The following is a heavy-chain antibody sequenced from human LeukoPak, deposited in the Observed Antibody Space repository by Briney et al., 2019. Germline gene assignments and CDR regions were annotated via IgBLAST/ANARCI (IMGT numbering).Heavy chain of an antibody. CDR1: GGSFGGYY. D-gene: IGHD4-17*01. V-gene: IGHV4-34*01. J-gene: IGHJ4*02. CDR3: ARRRRHYGDYATFDY. Sequence: PSETLSLTCAVYGGSFGGYYWSWIRQPPGKGLEWIGEINHSGSTNYNPSLKSRVTISVDTSKNQFSLKLSSVTAADTAVYYCARRRRHYGDYATFDYWGQGTLVTVSS. CDR2: INHSGST.